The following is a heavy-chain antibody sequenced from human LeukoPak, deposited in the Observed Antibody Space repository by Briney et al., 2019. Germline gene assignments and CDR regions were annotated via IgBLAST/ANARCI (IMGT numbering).Heavy chain of an antibody. J-gene: IGHJ4*02. CDR1: GGTFSSYA. CDR2: IIPIFGTA. D-gene: IGHD5-18*01. Sequence: SVKVSCKASGGTFSSYAISWVRQAPGQGLEWMGGIIPIFGTANYAQKFQGRVTITADESTSTAYMELSSLRSEDTAVYYCARGASIGYSYGYWGALDYWGQGTLVTVSS. V-gene: IGHV1-69*13. CDR3: ARGASIGYSYGYWGALDY.